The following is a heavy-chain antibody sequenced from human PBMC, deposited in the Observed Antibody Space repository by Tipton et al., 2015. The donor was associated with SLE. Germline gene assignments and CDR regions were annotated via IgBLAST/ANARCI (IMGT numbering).Heavy chain of an antibody. J-gene: IGHJ3*01. D-gene: IGHD1-26*01. Sequence: SLRLSCAASGFTFSSYAMHWVRQAPGKGLEWVSYISTTTYYADSVEGRFTISRDNAKNSLYLQMTSLRAEDTAVYYCARASGNLVDAFDFWGQGTMVTVSS. V-gene: IGHV3-48*03. CDR3: ARASGNLVDAFDF. CDR1: GFTFSSYA. CDR2: ISTTT.